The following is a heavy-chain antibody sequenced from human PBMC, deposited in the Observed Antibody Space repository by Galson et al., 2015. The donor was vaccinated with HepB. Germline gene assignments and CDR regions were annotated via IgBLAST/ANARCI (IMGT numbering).Heavy chain of an antibody. D-gene: IGHD4-17*01. CDR1: GFTFDDYT. CDR2: ISWDGGST. Sequence: SLRLSCAASGFTFDDYTMHWVRQAPGKGLEWVSLISWDGGSTYYADSVKGRFTISRDNSKNSLYLQMNSLRTEDTALYYCAKASSRATVTIDYWGQGTLVTVSS. J-gene: IGHJ4*02. V-gene: IGHV3-43*01. CDR3: AKASSRATVTIDY.